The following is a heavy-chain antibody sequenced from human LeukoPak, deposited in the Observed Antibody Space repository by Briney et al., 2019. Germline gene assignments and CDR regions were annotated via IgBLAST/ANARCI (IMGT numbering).Heavy chain of an antibody. CDR2: INPNSGGT. D-gene: IGHD3-3*01. CDR1: GYTFTGYY. V-gene: IGHV1-2*02. CDR3: ARDEYYDFWSGPPGV. Sequence: ASVKVSCKASGYTFTGYYIQWVRHAPGQGLEWMGCINPNSGGTNYAKKFQGRVTMTRDTSTSTPYMELSRLRSDDTAVYYCARDEYYDFWSGPPGVWGKGTTVTVSS. J-gene: IGHJ6*04.